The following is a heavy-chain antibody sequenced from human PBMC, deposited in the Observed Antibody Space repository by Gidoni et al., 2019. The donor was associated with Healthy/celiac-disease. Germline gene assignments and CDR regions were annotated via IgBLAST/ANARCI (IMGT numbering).Heavy chain of an antibody. CDR3: ARGWYSGSPGVAFDI. CDR1: GFSFSRYS. D-gene: IGHD1-26*01. J-gene: IGHJ3*02. Sequence: EVQLVESGGGLVKPGGSLRLPCSASGFSFSRYSTNWVRQAPGKGLGLVSYISSSSSTIYYADSVKGRFTISRDNAKNSLYLQMNSLRDEDTAVYYCARGWYSGSPGVAFDIWGQGTMVTVSS. V-gene: IGHV3-48*02. CDR2: ISSSSSTI.